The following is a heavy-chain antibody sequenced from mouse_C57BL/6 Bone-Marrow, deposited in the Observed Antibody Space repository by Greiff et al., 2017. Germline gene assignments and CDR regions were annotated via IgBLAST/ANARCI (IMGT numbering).Heavy chain of an antibody. CDR1: GFTFSDYG. Sequence: DVHLVESGGGLVKPGGSLKLSCAASGFTFSDYGMHWVRQAPEKGLEWVAYISSGGSTIYYADTVKGRYTIARDNAKNTQFLQMTSLRSEDTAMYCCTGSYPGWFDCWGRGTLVTVSA. J-gene: IGHJ3*01. V-gene: IGHV5-17*01. CDR2: ISSGGSTI. CDR3: TGSYPGWFDC.